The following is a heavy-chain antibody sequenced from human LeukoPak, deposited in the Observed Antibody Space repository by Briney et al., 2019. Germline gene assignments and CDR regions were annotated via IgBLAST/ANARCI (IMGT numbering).Heavy chain of an antibody. CDR1: GDSISSSNYY. V-gene: IGHV4-30-2*01. CDR2: IYRSGST. Sequence: SETLSLTCTVSGDSISSSNYYWSWIRQPPGKGLEWMGYIYRSGSTHYNPSLKSRVTISVDRSISTAYLQWSSLKASDTAMYYCARRSGSGTYHDYWGQGTLVTVSS. CDR3: ARRSGSGTYHDY. D-gene: IGHD3-10*01. J-gene: IGHJ4*02.